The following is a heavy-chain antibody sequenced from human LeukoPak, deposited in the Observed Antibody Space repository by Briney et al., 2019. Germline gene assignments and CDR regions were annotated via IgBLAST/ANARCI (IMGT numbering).Heavy chain of an antibody. CDR3: ASSASDSSRRGDAFDI. V-gene: IGHV1-58*02. CDR1: GFTFTSSA. J-gene: IGHJ3*02. CDR2: IVVGSGNT. Sequence: SVKVSCKASGFTFTSSAMQWVRQARGQRLEWIGWIVVGSGNTNYAQKFQERVTITRNTSISTAYMELSSLRSEDTAVYYCASSASDSSRRGDAFDIWGQGTMVTVSS. D-gene: IGHD3-22*01.